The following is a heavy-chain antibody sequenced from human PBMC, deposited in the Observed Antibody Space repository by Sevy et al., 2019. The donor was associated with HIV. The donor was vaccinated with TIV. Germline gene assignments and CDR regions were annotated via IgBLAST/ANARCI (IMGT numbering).Heavy chain of an antibody. CDR1: GFIFGDYA. Sequence: GGSLRLSCTASGFIFGDYAVSWVRQAPGKGLEWVGFIRSKAFGGTTDFAASVKGRFTISRDDSKSIAYLQMNSLKTEDTAVYYCNRDQWQLDVWPHCDYWGQGTPVSASS. V-gene: IGHV3-49*04. J-gene: IGHJ4*02. D-gene: IGHD6-13*01. CDR2: IRSKAFGGTT. CDR3: NRDQWQLDVWPHCDY.